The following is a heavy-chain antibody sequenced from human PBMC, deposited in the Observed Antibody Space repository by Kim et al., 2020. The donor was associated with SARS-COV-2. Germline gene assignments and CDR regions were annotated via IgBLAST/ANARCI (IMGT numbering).Heavy chain of an antibody. J-gene: IGHJ4*02. Sequence: SETLSLTCAVYGGSFSGYYWSWIRQPPGKGLEWIGEINHSGSTNYNPSLKSRVTISVDTSKNQFSLKLSSVTAADTAVYYCARGHRGRFLDYWGQGTLVTVSS. V-gene: IGHV4-34*01. CDR1: GGSFSGYY. CDR3: ARGHRGRFLDY. D-gene: IGHD2-21*01. CDR2: INHSGST.